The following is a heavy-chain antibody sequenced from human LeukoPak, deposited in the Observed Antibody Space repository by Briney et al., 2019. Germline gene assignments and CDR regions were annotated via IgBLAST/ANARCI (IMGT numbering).Heavy chain of an antibody. CDR1: GFIFTSYT. Sequence: GRSLRLSCAASGFIFTSYTMTWVRQAPGKGLEWVASITSTSSYIYYADSVKGRFTSSRDNAKNTLYLEMNSLRAEDTAVYYCARGHGRGYSSRPGYWGPGTLVTVSS. D-gene: IGHD6-13*01. CDR2: ITSTSSYI. CDR3: ARGHGRGYSSRPGY. V-gene: IGHV3-21*01. J-gene: IGHJ4*02.